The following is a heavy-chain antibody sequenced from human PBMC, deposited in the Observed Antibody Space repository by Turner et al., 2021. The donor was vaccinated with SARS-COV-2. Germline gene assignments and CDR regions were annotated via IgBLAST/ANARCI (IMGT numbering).Heavy chain of an antibody. J-gene: IGHJ3*02. CDR3: ARGGLYYYDSSAYYGDAFDI. Sequence: QVQLVQSGAEVQKPAASVKVSCKASGYTFTGYYMHWVRQAPGQGLEWMGWIKPNRGATNYAKNFQGRVTMTRDTSISTAYMELSRLRSDDTAVYYCARGGLYYYDSSAYYGDAFDIWGQGTMVTVSS. CDR1: GYTFTGYY. V-gene: IGHV1-2*02. CDR2: IKPNRGAT. D-gene: IGHD3-22*01.